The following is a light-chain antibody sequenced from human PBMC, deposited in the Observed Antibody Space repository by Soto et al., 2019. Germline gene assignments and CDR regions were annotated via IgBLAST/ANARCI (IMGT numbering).Light chain of an antibody. CDR2: LDSDGSH. V-gene: IGLV4-69*01. Sequence: QPVLTQSPSASASLGASVKLTCTLSSGHSSYAIAWHQQQPEKGPRYLMKLDSDGSHTKGDAIPDRFSGSSSGAERYLTISSLHSEDEADYYCQPWGTGIHVVFGGGTKVTVL. CDR3: QPWGTGIHVV. CDR1: SGHSSYA. J-gene: IGLJ2*01.